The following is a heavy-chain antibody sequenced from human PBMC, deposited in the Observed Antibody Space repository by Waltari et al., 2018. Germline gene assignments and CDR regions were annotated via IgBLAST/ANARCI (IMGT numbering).Heavy chain of an antibody. CDR3: ARGDRGLFDF. D-gene: IGHD1-26*01. Sequence: QVQLVQSGAEVKKPGASVKVSCKASGYTFTSYVISWVRQAPGQGLEWMGWINPYNGNTHYAQNFQGGVMMTTDTSSNTAYMELRSLTSDDTAVFYCARGDRGLFDFWGQGTLVTVSS. J-gene: IGHJ4*02. CDR1: GYTFTSYV. CDR2: INPYNGNT. V-gene: IGHV1-18*01.